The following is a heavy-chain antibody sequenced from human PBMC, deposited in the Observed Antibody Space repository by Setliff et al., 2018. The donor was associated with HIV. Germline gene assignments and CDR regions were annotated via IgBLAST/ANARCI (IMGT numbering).Heavy chain of an antibody. Sequence: SETLSLTCTVSDSGTYYWSWIRQPAGKGLEWIGRVSSRGDTNYNPSLKSRVTMSVDTSKNQFSLELSSVAAGDTAVYYCARSIVPVASGYYYFENWGQGTLVTVSS. J-gene: IGHJ4*02. CDR1: DSGTYY. CDR2: VSSRGDT. D-gene: IGHD3-3*01. V-gene: IGHV4-4*07. CDR3: ARSIVPVASGYYYFEN.